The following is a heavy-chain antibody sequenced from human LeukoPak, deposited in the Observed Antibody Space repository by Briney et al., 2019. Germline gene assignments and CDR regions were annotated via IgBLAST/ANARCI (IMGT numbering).Heavy chain of an antibody. CDR3: ASLYYYDSSGGYYFDY. Sequence: PTGGSLRLSCAASGFTFSSYGMSWVRQAPGKGLEWVSAISGSGGSTYYADSVKGRFTISRDNSKNTLYLQMNSLRAEDTAVYYCASLYYYDSSGGYYFDYWGQGTLVTVSS. V-gene: IGHV3-23*01. D-gene: IGHD3-22*01. J-gene: IGHJ4*02. CDR2: ISGSGGST. CDR1: GFTFSSYG.